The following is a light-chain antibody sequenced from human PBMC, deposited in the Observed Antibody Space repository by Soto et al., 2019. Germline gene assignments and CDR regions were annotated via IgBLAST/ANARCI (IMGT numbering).Light chain of an antibody. CDR2: DVS. Sequence: TQPRSGSGSPGQAVTISCTGTSSDVGGYNYVSWYQQHPGKAPKLMIYDVSKRPSGVPDRFSGSKSGNTASLTISGLQAEDEADYYCCSYAGSYTYVFGTGTKVTVL. CDR3: CSYAGSYTYV. CDR1: SSDVGGYNY. V-gene: IGLV2-11*01. J-gene: IGLJ1*01.